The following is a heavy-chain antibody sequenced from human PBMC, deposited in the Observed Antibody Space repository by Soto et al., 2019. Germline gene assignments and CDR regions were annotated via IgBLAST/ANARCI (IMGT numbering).Heavy chain of an antibody. CDR3: ARAPRGGLWFHLMFDY. D-gene: IGHD3-10*01. CDR2: INHSGST. CDR1: GGSFSGYY. Sequence: SETLSLTCAVYGGSFSGYYWSWIRQPPGKGLEWIGEINHSGSTNYNPSLKSRVTISVDTSKNQFSLKLSSVTAADTAVYYCARAPRGGLWFHLMFDYSGQGTLVTVSS. J-gene: IGHJ4*02. V-gene: IGHV4-34*01.